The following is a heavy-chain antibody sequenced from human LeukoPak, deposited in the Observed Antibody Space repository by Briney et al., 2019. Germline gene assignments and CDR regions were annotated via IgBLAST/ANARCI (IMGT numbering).Heavy chain of an antibody. CDR2: ISSSSSYI. V-gene: IGHV3-21*01. D-gene: IGHD5-12*01. Sequence: SGGSLRLSCAASGFTFSSYSMNWVRQAPGKGLEWVSSISSSSSYIYYADSVKGRFTISRDNSKNTLYLQMNSLRAEDTAVYYCAKDQIVATTNYFDYWGQGTLVTVSS. J-gene: IGHJ4*02. CDR3: AKDQIVATTNYFDY. CDR1: GFTFSSYS.